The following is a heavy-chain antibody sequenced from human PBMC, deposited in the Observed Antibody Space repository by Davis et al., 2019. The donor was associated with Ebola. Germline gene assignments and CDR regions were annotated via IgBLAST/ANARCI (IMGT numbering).Heavy chain of an antibody. V-gene: IGHV4-59*11. J-gene: IGHJ6*02. CDR3: ARDLTYTNSSGFYFYGMDV. CDR2: IYYSGST. CDR1: GGSISSHY. Sequence: PSETLSLTCTVSGGSISSHYWSWIRQPPGKGLEWIGYIYYSGSTNYNPSLKSRVSISVDTSKNQFSLKLNSVTAADTAMYYCARDLTYTNSSGFYFYGMDVWGQGTTVTVSS. D-gene: IGHD4-11*01.